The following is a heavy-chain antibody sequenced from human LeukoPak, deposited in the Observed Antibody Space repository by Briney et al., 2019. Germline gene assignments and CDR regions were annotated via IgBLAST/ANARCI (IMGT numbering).Heavy chain of an antibody. CDR1: GNTFTSYG. CDR2: ISAYNGNT. V-gene: IGHV1-18*01. D-gene: IGHD3-22*01. CDR3: ARPYYDSSAPPYDY. J-gene: IGHJ4*02. Sequence: GASVKVSCKASGNTFTSYGISWVRQAPGQGLEWMGWISAYNGNTNYAQKLQGRVTMTTDTSTSTAYMELRSLRSDDTAVYYCARPYYDSSAPPYDYWGQGTLVTVSS.